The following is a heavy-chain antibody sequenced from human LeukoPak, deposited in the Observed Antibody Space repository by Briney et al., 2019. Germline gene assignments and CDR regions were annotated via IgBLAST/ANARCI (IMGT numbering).Heavy chain of an antibody. CDR2: ISASGSSI. D-gene: IGHD2-21*02. Sequence: GGSLRLSCAASGFTSSTYTMSWVRQAPGKGLEWVSVISASGSSIHYVDSVKGRFSISRDSSKNTLYLQMNSLRAEDTAVYYCATVNTVPWRWGDSLYYYRMDVWGQGTTVTVSS. CDR3: ATVNTVPWRWGDSLYYYRMDV. V-gene: IGHV3-23*01. CDR1: GFTSSTYT. J-gene: IGHJ6*02.